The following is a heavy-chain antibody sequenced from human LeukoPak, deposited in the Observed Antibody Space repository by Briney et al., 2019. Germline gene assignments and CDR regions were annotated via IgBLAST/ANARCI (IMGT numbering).Heavy chain of an antibody. D-gene: IGHD1-26*01. CDR3: ARDLVLAGGSYPDH. Sequence: SETLSLTCTVSGGSVSNNNYYWSWIRQPPGKGLEWIGYIYYSGSTTYNPSLKSRVTISVDTTKNQFSLKLSSATAADTAVYYCARDLVLAGGSYPDHWGQGTLVTVSS. CDR2: IYYSGST. J-gene: IGHJ4*02. CDR1: GGSVSNNNYY. V-gene: IGHV4-61*01.